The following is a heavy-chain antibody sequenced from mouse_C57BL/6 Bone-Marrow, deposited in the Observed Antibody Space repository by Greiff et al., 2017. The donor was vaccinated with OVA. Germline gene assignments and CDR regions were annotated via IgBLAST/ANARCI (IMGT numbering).Heavy chain of an antibody. D-gene: IGHD1-1*01. CDR2: IYPRDGRT. V-gene: IGHV1-85*01. J-gene: IGHJ1*03. CDR3: AIYYYGSSYDFDV. Sequence: QVQLQQSGPELVKPGASVKLSCKASGYTFTSYDINWVKQRPGQGLEWIGWIYPRDGRTKYNEKFKGKATLTVDTSSSTAYMELHSLTSEDAAVYFCAIYYYGSSYDFDVWGTGTTVTVSS. CDR1: GYTFTSYD.